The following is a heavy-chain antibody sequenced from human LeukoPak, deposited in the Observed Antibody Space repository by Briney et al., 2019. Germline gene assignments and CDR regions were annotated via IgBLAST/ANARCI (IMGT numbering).Heavy chain of an antibody. CDR1: GGSFSGYY. D-gene: IGHD6-19*01. CDR2: INHSGST. CDR3: ARGPNSSGWYPSPYKD. J-gene: IGHJ6*02. Sequence: SSETLSLTCAVYGGSFSGYYWSWTRQPPGKGLEWIGEINHSGSTNYNPSLKSRVTISVDTSKNQFSLKLSSVTAADTAVYYCARGPNSSGWYPSPYKDWGQGTTVTVSS. V-gene: IGHV4-34*01.